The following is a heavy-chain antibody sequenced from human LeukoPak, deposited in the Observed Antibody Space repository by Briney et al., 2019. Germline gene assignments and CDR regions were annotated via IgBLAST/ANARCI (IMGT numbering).Heavy chain of an antibody. V-gene: IGHV3-48*03. CDR2: ISSSGSTI. CDR3: ARDEYYYDSSGYYSDFDY. J-gene: IGHJ4*02. Sequence: PGGSLRLSCAASGFTFSSYEMNWVRQAPGKGLEWVSYISSSGSTIYYADSVKGRFTISRDNAKNSLYLQMNSLRAEDTAVYYCARDEYYYDSSGYYSDFDYGAREPWSPSPQ. CDR1: GFTFSSYE. D-gene: IGHD3-22*01.